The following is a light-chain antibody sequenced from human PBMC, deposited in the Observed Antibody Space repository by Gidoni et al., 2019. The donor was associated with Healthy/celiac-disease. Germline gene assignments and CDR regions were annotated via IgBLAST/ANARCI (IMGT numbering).Light chain of an antibody. J-gene: IGKJ1*01. CDR1: QDISNY. Sequence: SVGDRVIITCRASQDISNYLAWYQQTPGKVPKLLIYAASTLQSGVPSRFSGSGSGTDFTLTISSLQPEDVVTYYCQKYNSALGTFGQGTKVEIK. CDR3: QKYNSALGT. V-gene: IGKV1-27*01. CDR2: AAS.